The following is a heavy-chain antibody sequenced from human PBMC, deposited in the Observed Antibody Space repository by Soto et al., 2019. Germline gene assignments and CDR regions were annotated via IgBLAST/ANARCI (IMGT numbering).Heavy chain of an antibody. CDR2: ISSSSSTI. J-gene: IGHJ4*02. CDR3: ARANYYGSPGDFDY. Sequence: EVQLVESGGGLVQPGGSLRLSCAASGFTFSSYSMNWVRQAPGQGLEWVSYISSSSSTIYDADSVKGLFTISRDNAKNSLYLQMNSLRAEDTAVYYCARANYYGSPGDFDYWGQGTLVTVSS. V-gene: IGHV3-48*01. CDR1: GFTFSSYS. D-gene: IGHD3-10*01.